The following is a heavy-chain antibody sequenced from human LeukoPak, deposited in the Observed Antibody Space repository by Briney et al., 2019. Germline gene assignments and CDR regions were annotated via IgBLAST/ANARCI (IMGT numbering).Heavy chain of an antibody. CDR1: GYTFTNYA. CDR3: ARVRNSGFRYVDS. J-gene: IGHJ4*02. Sequence: ASVKVSCKASGYTFTNYAISWVRQAPGQGLEWGGWISAYNGNTNYAQKLQGRVTMTTDTSTSTAYMDLRSLRSDDTAVYYCARVRNSGFRYVDSWGQGTLVTVSS. CDR2: ISAYNGNT. D-gene: IGHD5-12*01. V-gene: IGHV1-18*01.